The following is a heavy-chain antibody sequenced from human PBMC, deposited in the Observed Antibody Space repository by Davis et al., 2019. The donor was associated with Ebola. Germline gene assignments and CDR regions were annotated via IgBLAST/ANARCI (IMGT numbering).Heavy chain of an antibody. CDR3: ARRPTYYDFWGHYYYGMDV. D-gene: IGHD3-3*01. CDR1: GYTFTSYG. J-gene: IGHJ6*02. CDR2: ISAYNGNT. Sequence: ASVKVSCKASGYTFTSYGISWVRQAPGQGLEWMGWISAYNGNTNYAQKLQGRVTMTTDTSTSTAYMELRSLRSDDTAVYYCARRPTYYDFWGHYYYGMDVWGQGTTVTVSS. V-gene: IGHV1-18*01.